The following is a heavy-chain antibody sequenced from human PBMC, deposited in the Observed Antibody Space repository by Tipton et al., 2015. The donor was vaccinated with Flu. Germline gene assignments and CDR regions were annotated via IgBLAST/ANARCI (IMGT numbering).Heavy chain of an antibody. J-gene: IGHJ6*02. D-gene: IGHD4-11*01. V-gene: IGHV4-4*07. CDR2: IYSNENT. CDR1: GSSISGNY. Sequence: TLSLTCTVSGSSISGNYWNWIRQPAGKGLEWIGRIYSNENTKYNPALQSRVTMSLDTSKNQFSLRLNSVTAADTAVYYCASATTVTTSGMDVWGQGTTVTVSS. CDR3: ASATTVTTSGMDV.